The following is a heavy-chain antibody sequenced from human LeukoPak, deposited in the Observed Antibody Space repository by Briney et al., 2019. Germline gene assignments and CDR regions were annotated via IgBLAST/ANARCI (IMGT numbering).Heavy chain of an antibody. D-gene: IGHD5-18*01. V-gene: IGHV4-34*01. CDR2: INHSGST. CDR1: GFTFSSYA. J-gene: IGHJ4*02. CDR3: ARGPRIQLWLGRYYFDY. Sequence: GSLRLSCAASGFTFSSYAMSWVRQAPGKGLEWIGEINHSGSTNYNPSLKSRVTISVDTSKNQFSLKLSSVTAADTAVYYCARGPRIQLWLGRYYFDYWGQGTLVTVSS.